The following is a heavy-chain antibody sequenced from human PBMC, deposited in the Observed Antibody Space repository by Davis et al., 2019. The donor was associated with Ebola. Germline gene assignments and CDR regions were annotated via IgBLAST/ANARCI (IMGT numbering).Heavy chain of an antibody. CDR3: AREGSEDDAFDI. V-gene: IGHV1-18*04. Sequence: GESLKISCQGSGYSFTSYWISWVRQAPGQRLEWMGWINAGNGNTKYSQKLQGRVTMTTDTSTSTAYMELRSLRSDDTAVYYCAREGSEDDAFDIWGQGTMVTVSS. CDR1: GYSFTSYW. CDR2: INAGNGNT. J-gene: IGHJ3*02.